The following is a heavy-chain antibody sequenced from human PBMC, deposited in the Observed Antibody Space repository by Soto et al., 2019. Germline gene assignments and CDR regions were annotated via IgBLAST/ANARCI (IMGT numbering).Heavy chain of an antibody. CDR2: MNPNSGNT. V-gene: IGHV1-8*01. CDR3: AREWSAPKAYYYYGMDV. D-gene: IGHD2-15*01. Sequence: SVKVSCKASGYTFTSYDINWVRQATGQGLEWMGWMNPNSGNTGYAQKFQGRVTMTRNTSISTAYMELSSLRSEDTAVCYCAREWSAPKAYYYYGMDVWGQGTTVTVSS. J-gene: IGHJ6*02. CDR1: GYTFTSYD.